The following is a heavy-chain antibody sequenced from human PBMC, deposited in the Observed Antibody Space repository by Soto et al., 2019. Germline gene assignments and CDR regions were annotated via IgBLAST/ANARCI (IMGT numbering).Heavy chain of an antibody. CDR2: IRGFSPYT. CDR1: GFTFRTYT. CDR3: ARDRGYDAHDYYYNAMDV. V-gene: IGHV3-21*01. Sequence: GGSLKLSCVASGFTFRTYTMNWVRQAPGKGLEWVSGIRGFSPYTFYAESVKGRFTISRDNAKNSLYLQMNSLGAEDTAVYYCARDRGYDAHDYYYNAMDVWGQGTTVTVSS. J-gene: IGHJ6*01. D-gene: IGHD2-15*01.